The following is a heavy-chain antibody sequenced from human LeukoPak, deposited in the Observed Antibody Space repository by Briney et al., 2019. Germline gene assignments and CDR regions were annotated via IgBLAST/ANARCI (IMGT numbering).Heavy chain of an antibody. D-gene: IGHD1-26*01. CDR3: ARDKTSTWEYNWFDP. J-gene: IGHJ5*02. CDR2: INPNSGGT. V-gene: IGHV1-2*02. CDR1: GYTFTGYY. Sequence: ASVKVSCKASGYTFTGYYMHWVRQAPGQGLEWMGWINPNSGGTNYAQKFQGRVTMTRDTSKNQFSLKLSSVTAADTAVYYCARDKTSTWEYNWFDPWGQGTLVTVSP.